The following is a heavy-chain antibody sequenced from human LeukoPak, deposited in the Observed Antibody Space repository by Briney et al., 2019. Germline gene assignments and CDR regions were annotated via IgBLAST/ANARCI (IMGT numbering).Heavy chain of an antibody. Sequence: SVKVSCKASGYSFTSYGISWVRQAPGQGLEWMGRIIPILGIANYAQKFQGRVTITADKSTSTAYMELSSLRSEDTAVYYCARDLRIVGATESWFDPWGQGTLVTVSS. CDR1: GYSFTSYG. CDR3: ARDLRIVGATESWFDP. J-gene: IGHJ5*02. D-gene: IGHD1-26*01. CDR2: IIPILGIA. V-gene: IGHV1-69*04.